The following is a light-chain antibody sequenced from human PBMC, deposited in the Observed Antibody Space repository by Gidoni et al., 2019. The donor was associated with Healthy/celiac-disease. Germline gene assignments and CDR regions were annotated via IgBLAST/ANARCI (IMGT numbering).Light chain of an antibody. CDR3: QQYGSSLIT. V-gene: IGKV3-20*01. J-gene: IGKJ5*01. CDR1: QSVSSSY. CDR2: GAS. Sequence: EIVFTQAPGTLSLSPWERATLSCRARQSVSSSYLSWHQQKPGQAHMLLIYGASSSATGLPDRFICSASGTYFTPTISRLEPEDFALYYYQQYGSSLITFXQXTRLXIK.